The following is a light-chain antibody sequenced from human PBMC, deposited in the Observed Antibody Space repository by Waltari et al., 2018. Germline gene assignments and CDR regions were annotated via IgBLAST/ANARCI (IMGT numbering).Light chain of an antibody. V-gene: IGKV3-20*01. CDR3: QQYDGSSVT. J-gene: IGKJ4*01. CDR1: QTITGSW. Sequence: GERATLSCRASQTITGSWLTWYQRKPGQAPRLLIYGASIRATGIPVRFSGSGSGTDFTLTISRLEPEDFAVYYCQQYDGSSVTFGGGTKVEVK. CDR2: GAS.